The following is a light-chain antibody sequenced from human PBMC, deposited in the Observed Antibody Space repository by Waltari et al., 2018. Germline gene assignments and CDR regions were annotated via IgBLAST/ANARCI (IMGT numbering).Light chain of an antibody. V-gene: IGLV2-11*01. Sequence: QSALTQPRSMSGSPGQSVTISCTGTSSDVGGYDHVSWYQQHPGKAPKLMIYDVSKRPSGVPDRVSGSKSGNTASLTSSGLQAEDEADYYCCSYAGSLYVFGTGTKVIVL. CDR2: DVS. J-gene: IGLJ1*01. CDR3: CSYAGSLYV. CDR1: SSDVGGYDH.